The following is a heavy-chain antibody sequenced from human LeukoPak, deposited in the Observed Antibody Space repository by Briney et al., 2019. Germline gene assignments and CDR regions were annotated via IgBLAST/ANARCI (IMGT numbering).Heavy chain of an antibody. J-gene: IGHJ4*02. V-gene: IGHV3-43D*03. CDR2: ISWDGAYT. CDR1: GFTFDDYA. D-gene: IGHD6-19*01. CDR3: AKDSIAVTGTGYIDY. Sequence: GGSLRLSCAASGFTFDDYAMHWVRQAPGKGLEWVSLISWDGAYTYYADSVKGRFTISRDNSKHSLYLQMNSLTAEDTALYYCAKDSIAVTGTGYIDYWGQETLVTVSS.